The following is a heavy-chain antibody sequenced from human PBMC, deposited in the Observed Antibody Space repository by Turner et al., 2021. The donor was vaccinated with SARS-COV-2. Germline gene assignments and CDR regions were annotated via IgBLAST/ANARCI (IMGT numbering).Heavy chain of an antibody. Sequence: QVQLVESGGGVVQPGRSLRLSWAACGFTFSSYGMHWVRQAPGKGLEWVAVIWYDGSNKYYADSVKGRFTISRDNSKNTLYLQMSSLRAEDTAVYYCARARYGSGSFLGYYMDVWGKGTTVTVSS. CDR1: GFTFSSYG. CDR3: ARARYGSGSFLGYYMDV. D-gene: IGHD3-10*01. V-gene: IGHV3-33*01. CDR2: IWYDGSNK. J-gene: IGHJ6*03.